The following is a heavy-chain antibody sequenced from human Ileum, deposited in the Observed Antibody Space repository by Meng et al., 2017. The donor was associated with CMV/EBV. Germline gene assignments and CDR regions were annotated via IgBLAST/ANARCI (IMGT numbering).Heavy chain of an antibody. J-gene: IGHJ4*02. Sequence: QVQRVESGGGVVQAGGSLRLSWAASGFIFSTYGMHWVRQAPGKGLEWVTFIRDDGNEQYYVASVKGRFFISRDNSKNMVYLDMNNLSAEDTAVYHCAGGYTYGLDYLGQGTLVTVSS. D-gene: IGHD5-18*01. CDR1: GFIFSTYG. V-gene: IGHV3-30*02. CDR2: IRDDGNEQ. CDR3: AGGYTYGLDY.